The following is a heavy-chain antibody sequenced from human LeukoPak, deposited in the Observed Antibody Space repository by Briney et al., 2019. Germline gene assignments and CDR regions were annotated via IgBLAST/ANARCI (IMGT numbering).Heavy chain of an antibody. D-gene: IGHD3-22*01. V-gene: IGHV1-69*13. Sequence: ASVNVSCKASGGTFSSYAISWVRQAPGQGLEWMGGIIPIFGTANYPQKFQGRVTITADESTIPANMELSNLQPEDTAVYYCAKRTYYYDSSGSGWYFDLWGRGTLVTVSS. J-gene: IGHJ2*01. CDR3: AKRTYYYDSSGSGWYFDL. CDR1: GGTFSSYA. CDR2: IIPIFGTA.